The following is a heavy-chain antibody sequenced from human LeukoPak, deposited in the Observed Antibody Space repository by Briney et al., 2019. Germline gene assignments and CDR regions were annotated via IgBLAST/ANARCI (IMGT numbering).Heavy chain of an antibody. J-gene: IGHJ4*02. D-gene: IGHD3-3*01. V-gene: IGHV4-39*01. CDR1: RGSIGSSSYY. Sequence: SETLSLTCTVSRGSIGSSSYYWGWIRQPPGKGLEWIGSIYYSGSTYYNPSLKSRVTISVDTSKNQFSLRLSSVTAADTAVYYCASHTYYDFWSGYSLYFDYWGQGTLVTVSS. CDR2: IYYSGST. CDR3: ASHTYYDFWSGYSLYFDY.